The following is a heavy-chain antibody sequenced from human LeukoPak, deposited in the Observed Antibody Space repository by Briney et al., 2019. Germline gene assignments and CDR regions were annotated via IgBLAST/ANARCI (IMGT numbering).Heavy chain of an antibody. V-gene: IGHV1-46*03. Sequence: ASVKLSCKASGYTFTSYYMHWVRQAPGQGLEWMGIINPSGGSTSYPQKFQDRVTMTGDTSTSTVYMELSSLRCEDTAVYYCARKVTGGFLFDYWGERTLVTVSS. D-gene: IGHD7-27*01. CDR1: GYTFTSYY. CDR2: INPSGGST. J-gene: IGHJ4*02. CDR3: ARKVTGGFLFDY.